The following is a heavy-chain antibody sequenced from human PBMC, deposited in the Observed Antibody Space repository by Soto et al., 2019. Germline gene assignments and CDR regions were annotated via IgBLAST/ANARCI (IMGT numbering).Heavy chain of an antibody. CDR2: IYYSGST. D-gene: IGHD3-22*01. CDR3: ARTYYYDSSGYYREYFQH. J-gene: IGHJ1*01. CDR1: GGSISSGGYY. V-gene: IGHV4-31*03. Sequence: SETLSLICTVSGGSISSGGYYWSWIRQHPGKGLEWIGYIYYSGSTYYNPSLKSRVTISVDTSKNQFSLKLSSVTAADTAVYYCARTYYYDSSGYYREYFQHWGQGTLVTVSS.